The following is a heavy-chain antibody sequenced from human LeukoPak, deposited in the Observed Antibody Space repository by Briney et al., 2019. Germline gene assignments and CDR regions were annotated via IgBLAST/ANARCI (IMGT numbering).Heavy chain of an antibody. CDR2: IRYDGSNK. V-gene: IGHV3-30*02. CDR3: AKERGPYSSSWNNWFDP. D-gene: IGHD6-13*01. Sequence: GGSLRLSCAASGFTFSSYGMHWVRQAPGKGLEWVAFIRYDGSNKYYADSVKGRFTISRDISRYTLHLQMNSLRAEDTAVYYCAKERGPYSSSWNNWFDPWGQGTLVTVSS. J-gene: IGHJ5*02. CDR1: GFTFSSYG.